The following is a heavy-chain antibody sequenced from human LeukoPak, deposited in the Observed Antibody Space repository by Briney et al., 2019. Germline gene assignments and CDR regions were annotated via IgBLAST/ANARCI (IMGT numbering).Heavy chain of an antibody. D-gene: IGHD1-1*01. Sequence: SVKVSCKASGDTFSSYAISWVRQAPGQGLEWMGGIIPLCGTANYEQKLQGRVTITADESTSTAYMELSSLRSEDTDVYYCARGSGTTENYYYYMDVWGKGTTVTVSS. CDR2: IIPLCGTA. CDR3: ARGSGTTENYYYYMDV. CDR1: GDTFSSYA. J-gene: IGHJ6*03. V-gene: IGHV1-69*01.